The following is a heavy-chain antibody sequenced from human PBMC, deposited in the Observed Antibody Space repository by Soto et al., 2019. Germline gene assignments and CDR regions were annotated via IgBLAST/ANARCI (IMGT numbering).Heavy chain of an antibody. V-gene: IGHV3-74*01. CDR2: INSDGSST. CDR1: GFTFSSYW. Sequence: GGSLRLSCAASGFTFSSYWMHWVRQAPGKGLVWVSRINSDGSSTSYADSVKGRFTISRDNSKNTLYLQMNSLRAEDTAVYYCAKTAGYSNFVFDYWGQGTLVTVSS. D-gene: IGHD6-13*01. CDR3: AKTAGYSNFVFDY. J-gene: IGHJ4*02.